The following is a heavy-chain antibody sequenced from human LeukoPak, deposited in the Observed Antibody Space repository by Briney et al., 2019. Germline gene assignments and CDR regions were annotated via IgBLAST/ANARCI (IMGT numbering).Heavy chain of an antibody. D-gene: IGHD3-10*01. V-gene: IGHV4-59*01. J-gene: IGHJ4*02. CDR2: IYYSGST. Sequence: PSETLSLTCTVSGGSIGSYYWSWIRQPPGKGLEWIGYIYYSGSTNYNPSLKSRVTISVDTSKNQFSLKLSSVTAADTAVYYCARGGGSGSYYAEYYFDYWGQGTLVTVSS. CDR3: ARGGGSGSYYAEYYFDY. CDR1: GGSIGSYY.